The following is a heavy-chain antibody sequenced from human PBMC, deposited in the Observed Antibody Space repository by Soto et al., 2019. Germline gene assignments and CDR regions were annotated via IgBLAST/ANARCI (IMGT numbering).Heavy chain of an antibody. Sequence: PGESLKISCKGSGYSFTSYWISWVRQMPGKGLEWMGRIDPSDSYTNYSPSFQGHVTISADKSISTAYLQWSSLKASDTAMYYCARHAGGRYNWFDSWGKGTVVTVSS. CDR1: GYSFTSYW. CDR3: ARHAGGRYNWFDS. V-gene: IGHV5-10-1*01. J-gene: IGHJ5*01. D-gene: IGHD6-19*01. CDR2: IDPSDSYT.